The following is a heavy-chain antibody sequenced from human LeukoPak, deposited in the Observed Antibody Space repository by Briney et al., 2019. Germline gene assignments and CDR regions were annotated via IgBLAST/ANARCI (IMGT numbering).Heavy chain of an antibody. D-gene: IGHD3-10*01. Sequence: GGSLRLSCAASGFTFSSYAMSWVRQAPGKGLEWVSAISGSGGSTYYADSVKGRFTISRDNSKNTLYLQMNSLRAEDTALYYCAKDIMVRGLLSYFDYWGQGTLVTVSS. J-gene: IGHJ4*02. CDR2: ISGSGGST. V-gene: IGHV3-23*01. CDR3: AKDIMVRGLLSYFDY. CDR1: GFTFSSYA.